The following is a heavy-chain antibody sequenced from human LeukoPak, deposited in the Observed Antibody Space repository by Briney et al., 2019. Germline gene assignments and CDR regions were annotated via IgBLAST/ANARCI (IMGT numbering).Heavy chain of an antibody. J-gene: IGHJ4*02. D-gene: IGHD6-19*01. CDR1: GDSISTRSYA. V-gene: IGHV4-39*01. CDR2: IYFRETT. CDR3: ARHKGGRLDPFEY. Sequence: SETLSLNCSVSGDSISTRSYAWGWIRQPPGKGLEWIATIYFRETTYYNPSVKSRATISVDTSKRQFSPKLTSVTAADTAVYYCARHKGGRLDPFEYLGQGTLVTVSS.